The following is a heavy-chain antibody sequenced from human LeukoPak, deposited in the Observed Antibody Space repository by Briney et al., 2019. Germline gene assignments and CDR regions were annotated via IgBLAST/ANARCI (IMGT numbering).Heavy chain of an antibody. CDR1: GYTFTGYY. Sequence: ASVKVSCKASGYTFTGYYLHWGRQAPGQGLEWMGWTNPNSGATNYAQKFQGRVTMTSDTSISTAYMELSRLRSDDTAVYYCASAPTHSGWYDYWGQGTLVTVSS. J-gene: IGHJ4*02. D-gene: IGHD6-19*01. V-gene: IGHV1-2*02. CDR2: TNPNSGAT. CDR3: ASAPTHSGWYDY.